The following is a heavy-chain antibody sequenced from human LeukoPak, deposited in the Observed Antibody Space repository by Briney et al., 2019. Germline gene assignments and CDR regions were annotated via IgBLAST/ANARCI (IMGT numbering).Heavy chain of an antibody. Sequence: PGGSLRLSCAASGFSFSDYYMSWIRQAPGKGLEWLSYISSRDSTVDYADSVKGRFTISRDNAKNSLYLQMNSLRAEDTAMYYCVRDNAVATTIYWGQGTLVTVSP. CDR3: VRDNAVATTIY. D-gene: IGHD2-21*02. V-gene: IGHV3-11*01. CDR1: GFSFSDYY. CDR2: ISSRDSTV. J-gene: IGHJ4*02.